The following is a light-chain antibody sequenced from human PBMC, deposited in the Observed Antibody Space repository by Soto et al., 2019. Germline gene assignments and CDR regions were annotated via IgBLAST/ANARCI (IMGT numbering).Light chain of an antibody. CDR1: QSVSK. V-gene: IGKV3-15*01. Sequence: EIVMTQSPATLSVSPGERATLSCRASQSVSKLAWYQQKPGQAPRLLIYGASTRATGIPASFSGSGSGTEFTLTISSLQSEDFAVYYCQQYNNWLYTFGPGTKLEMK. CDR3: QQYNNWLYT. CDR2: GAS. J-gene: IGKJ2*01.